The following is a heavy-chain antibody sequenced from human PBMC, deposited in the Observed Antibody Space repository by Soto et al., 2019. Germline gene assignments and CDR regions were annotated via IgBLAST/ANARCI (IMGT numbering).Heavy chain of an antibody. V-gene: IGHV3-23*01. CDR2: ISGSDGST. CDR1: GFTFRSYA. CDR3: AKALTTVTTGYWFDP. J-gene: IGHJ5*02. Sequence: EVQLLESGGDLVQPGGSLRLSCAASGFTFRSYAMSWVRQAPGKGLEWVSGISGSDGSTFYADSVKGRFTISRDNSKNTLYLQMNSLRAEDTAVYYCAKALTTVTTGYWFDPWGQGTLVTVSS. D-gene: IGHD4-17*01.